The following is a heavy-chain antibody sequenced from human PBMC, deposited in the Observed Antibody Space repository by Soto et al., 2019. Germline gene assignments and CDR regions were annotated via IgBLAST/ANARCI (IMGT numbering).Heavy chain of an antibody. CDR3: ARGRTPLIRNNWFDP. Sequence: ASVKVSCKASGYTFPSYDINWVRQATGQGLEWMGWMNPNSGNTGYAQKFQGRVTMTRNTSISTAYMELSSLRSEDTAVYYCARGRTPLIRNNWFDPWGQGTLVTVSS. V-gene: IGHV1-8*01. J-gene: IGHJ5*02. CDR1: GYTFPSYD. CDR2: MNPNSGNT. D-gene: IGHD3-22*01.